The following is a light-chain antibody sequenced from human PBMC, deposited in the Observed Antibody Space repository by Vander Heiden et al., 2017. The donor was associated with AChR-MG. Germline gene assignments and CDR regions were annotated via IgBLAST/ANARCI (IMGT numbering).Light chain of an antibody. CDR1: QAVSSD. V-gene: IGKV3-11*01. CDR2: DAS. J-gene: IGKJ4*01. CDR3: QQRCKWPRT. Sequence: EVVLTHSPATLSSSPGERATISCRASQAVSSDLAWYQQKPGQAPRLLIYDASNRATGIPARFSGSGSGTDLTLTISSLEPQDFAVYYCQQRCKWPRTFGGGTKVEIK.